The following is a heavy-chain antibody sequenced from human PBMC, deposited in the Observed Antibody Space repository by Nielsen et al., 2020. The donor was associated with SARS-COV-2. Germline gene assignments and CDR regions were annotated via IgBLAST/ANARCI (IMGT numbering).Heavy chain of an antibody. Sequence: GGSLRLSCAVSGISFSNYAMTWVRQAPGKGLEWVSGISGSGGSISYADSVKGRFTISRDNSNSTLYLQMNSLRAEDTAVYYCARDEDSSSSSPLDYWGQGTLVTVSS. CDR1: GISFSNYA. J-gene: IGHJ4*02. CDR2: ISGSGGSI. CDR3: ARDEDSSSSSPLDY. V-gene: IGHV3-23*01. D-gene: IGHD6-13*01.